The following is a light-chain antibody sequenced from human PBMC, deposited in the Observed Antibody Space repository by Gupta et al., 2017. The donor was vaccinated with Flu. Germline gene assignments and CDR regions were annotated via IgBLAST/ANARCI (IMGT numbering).Light chain of an antibody. CDR3: QHYGNSPRT. CDR2: GAA. J-gene: IGKJ1*01. Sequence: GTLSLSPGERATLTCRASQSVSSRYLGWYQQKPGQAPRLLMYGAASRATGIPDRFSGSGSGKDFTLTISSLEPEDFAVYYCQHYGNSPRTFGQGTKVEIK. V-gene: IGKV3-20*01. CDR1: QSVSSRY.